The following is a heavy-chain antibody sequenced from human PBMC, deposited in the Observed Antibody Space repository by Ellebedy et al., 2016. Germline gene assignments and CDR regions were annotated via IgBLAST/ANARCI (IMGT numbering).Heavy chain of an antibody. CDR2: ISPNSGDT. D-gene: IGHD5-12*01. V-gene: IGHV1-2*02. Sequence: ASVKVSCXASGCTFTAYYMHWVRQAPGQGLEWMGWISPNSGDTNYAQKFQGRVTMTRDTSISTAYMELSSLRFDDTAVYYCAGVTYSAYDNFDYWGQGTLVTVSS. J-gene: IGHJ4*02. CDR3: AGVTYSAYDNFDY. CDR1: GCTFTAYY.